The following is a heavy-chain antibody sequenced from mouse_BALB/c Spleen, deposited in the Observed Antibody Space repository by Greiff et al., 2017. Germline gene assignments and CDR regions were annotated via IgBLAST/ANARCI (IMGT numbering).Heavy chain of an antibody. D-gene: IGHD3-2*01. V-gene: IGHV1-5*01. Sequence: VQLQQSGPVLARAGASVKMSCKASGYTFTSYWMHWVKQRPGQGLEWIGAIYPGNSDTSYNQKFKGKAKLTAVTSTSTAYMELSSLTNEDSAVYYCTRGGTGRGRGAMDYWGQGTSVTGSA. CDR1: GYTFTSYW. CDR2: IYPGNSDT. J-gene: IGHJ4*01. CDR3: TRGGTGRGRGAMDY.